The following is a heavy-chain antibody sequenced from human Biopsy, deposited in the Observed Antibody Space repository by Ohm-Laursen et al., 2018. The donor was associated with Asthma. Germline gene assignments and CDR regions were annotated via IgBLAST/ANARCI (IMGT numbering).Heavy chain of an antibody. D-gene: IGHD3-10*01. CDR3: SRDFTIGSGSPFHF. V-gene: IGHV3-21*01. J-gene: IGHJ4*02. Sequence: SLRLSCAASGFSFSNFAIHWVRQAPGKGLEWVASISSLSRYIYHATSLRGRFTISRDNAKRSLYLQMDSLRGDDTAVYYCSRDFTIGSGSPFHFWGRGTLVTVSS. CDR1: GFSFSNFA. CDR2: ISSLSRYI.